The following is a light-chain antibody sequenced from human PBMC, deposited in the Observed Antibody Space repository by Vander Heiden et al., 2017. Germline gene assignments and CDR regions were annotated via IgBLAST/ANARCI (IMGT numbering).Light chain of an antibody. Sequence: DIQATQSPSSLSASVGDRVTITCRASQSISNSVHWYRQKPGKAPKLLIFAASTLQSGVPLRISGSGSGTDFTLTISNLQPEDSATYYCQQSDSLPLTFGGGTKVEVK. CDR2: AAS. V-gene: IGKV1-39*01. CDR1: QSISNS. CDR3: QQSDSLPLT. J-gene: IGKJ4*01.